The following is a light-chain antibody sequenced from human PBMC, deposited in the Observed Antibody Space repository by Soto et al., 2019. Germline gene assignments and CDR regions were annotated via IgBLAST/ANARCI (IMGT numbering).Light chain of an antibody. CDR2: EVN. J-gene: IGLJ1*01. CDR3: SSYTSSSTLGV. Sequence: QSALTQPASVSGSPGQSITISCTGTSSDVGGYNYVSWYQQHPGKAPKLMIYEVNNRPSGVSNRFSGSKSGSTASLTISGLLAEDEADYYCSSYTSSSTLGVFGTGTKVTVL. V-gene: IGLV2-14*01. CDR1: SSDVGGYNY.